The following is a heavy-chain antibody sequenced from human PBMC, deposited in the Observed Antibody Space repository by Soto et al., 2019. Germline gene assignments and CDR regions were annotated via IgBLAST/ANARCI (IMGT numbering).Heavy chain of an antibody. V-gene: IGHV3-21*01. CDR1: EVTFSSFI. D-gene: IGHD1-26*01. CDR2: ISSSSSYI. J-gene: IGHJ4*02. Sequence: GGSTSLSSAAAEVTFSSFIMNWVRQAPGKGLEWVSSISSSSSYIYYADSVKGRFTISRDNAKNSLYLQMNSLRAEDTAVYYCASDSGSYFLGLDYWGQGTLVTVSS. CDR3: ASDSGSYFLGLDY.